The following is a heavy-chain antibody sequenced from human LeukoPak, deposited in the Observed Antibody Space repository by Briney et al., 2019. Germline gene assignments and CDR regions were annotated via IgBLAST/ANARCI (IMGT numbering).Heavy chain of an antibody. J-gene: IGHJ5*02. Sequence: SETLSLTCTASGASINTYYWSWIRQSPGKGLEWIGYFQYSGSTNYNPSLKSRVTISVDTSKNQFSLTLNSVTAADTAVYYCARGDGNWFDPRGQGTLVTVSS. CDR3: ARGDGNWFDP. CDR2: FQYSGST. D-gene: IGHD5-24*01. V-gene: IGHV4-59*01. CDR1: GASINTYY.